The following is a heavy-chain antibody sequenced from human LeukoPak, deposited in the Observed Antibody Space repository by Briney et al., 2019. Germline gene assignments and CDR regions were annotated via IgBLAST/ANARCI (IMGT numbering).Heavy chain of an antibody. D-gene: IGHD4-17*01. Sequence: SVKVSCKASGGTFSSSAVSWVRQAPGQGLEWMGGIIPLFGTEKYAQKFQGRVTVTTDGSTSTAYMDLSSLRSEDTAVYYCARGSWTTVGYYYYYYLDVWGKGTTVTVSS. CDR1: GGTFSSSA. V-gene: IGHV1-69*05. CDR2: IIPLFGTE. CDR3: ARGSWTTVGYYYYYYLDV. J-gene: IGHJ6*03.